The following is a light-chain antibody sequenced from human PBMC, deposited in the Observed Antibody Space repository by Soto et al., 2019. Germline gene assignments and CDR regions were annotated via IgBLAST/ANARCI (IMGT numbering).Light chain of an antibody. CDR3: QHYTNWPLT. CDR1: RSVSTR. CDR2: DAS. Sequence: EIVMTQSPATLSVSPGERATLSCRASRSVSTRLAWYQQKPGQAPRLLIYDASTRATGLPARFSGSGSGTDFTLTISSLQSEDFAVYYCQHYTNWPLTFGGGTKV. V-gene: IGKV3-15*01. J-gene: IGKJ4*01.